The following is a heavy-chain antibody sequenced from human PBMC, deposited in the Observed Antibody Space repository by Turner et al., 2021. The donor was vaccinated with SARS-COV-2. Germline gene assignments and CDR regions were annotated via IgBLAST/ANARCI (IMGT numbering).Heavy chain of an antibody. CDR3: ARVWVRWWYFDL. CDR2: INHSGST. D-gene: IGHD7-27*01. V-gene: IGHV4-34*01. Sequence: QVQLQQWGAGLLKPSETLSLTCAVYGGSFSGYYWSWIRQPPGKGLVWIGEINHSGSTNYNPSLKSRVTISVDTSKNQFSLKLSSVTAADTAVYYCARVWVRWWYFDLWGRGTLVTVSS. CDR1: GGSFSGYY. J-gene: IGHJ2*01.